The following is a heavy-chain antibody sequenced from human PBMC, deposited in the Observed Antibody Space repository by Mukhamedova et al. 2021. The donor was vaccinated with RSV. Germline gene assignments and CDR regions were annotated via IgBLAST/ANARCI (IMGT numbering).Heavy chain of an antibody. V-gene: IGHV3-7*03. CDR2: IKQDGSEK. D-gene: IGHD5-24*01. CDR3: AREEMATGP. Sequence: VANIKQDGSEKYYVDSVKGRFTISRDNAKNSLYLQMNSLRAEDTAVYYCAREEMATGPWGHGTLATVPS. J-gene: IGHJ5*02.